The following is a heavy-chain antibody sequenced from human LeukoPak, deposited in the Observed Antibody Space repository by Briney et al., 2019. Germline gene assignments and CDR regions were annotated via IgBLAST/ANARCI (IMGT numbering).Heavy chain of an antibody. Sequence: SETLSLTCTVSGGSISRGLYSWSWLRQPAGKGLEWIGYIYYSGSTNYNPSLKSRVTISVDTSKNQFSLKLSSVTAADTAVYYCARETHYDILTGSLYYMDVWGKGTTVTISS. J-gene: IGHJ6*03. V-gene: IGHV4-61*10. CDR2: IYYSGST. D-gene: IGHD3-9*01. CDR3: ARETHYDILTGSLYYMDV. CDR1: GGSISRGLYS.